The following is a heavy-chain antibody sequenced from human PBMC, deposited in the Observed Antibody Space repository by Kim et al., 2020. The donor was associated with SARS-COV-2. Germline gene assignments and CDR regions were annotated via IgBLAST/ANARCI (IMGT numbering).Heavy chain of an antibody. V-gene: IGHV4-34*01. CDR3: ARLGCRGGSSCKGDRRHTRTARTWFDP. CDR1: GGSFSGYY. D-gene: IGHD6-13*01. Sequence: SETLSLTCAVYGGSFSGYYWSWIRQPPGKGLEWIGEINHSGSTNYNPSLKSRVTISVDTSKNQFSLKLSSVTAADTAVYYCARLGCRGGSSCKGDRRHTRTARTWFDPWGQGTLVTVSS. CDR2: INHSGST. J-gene: IGHJ5*02.